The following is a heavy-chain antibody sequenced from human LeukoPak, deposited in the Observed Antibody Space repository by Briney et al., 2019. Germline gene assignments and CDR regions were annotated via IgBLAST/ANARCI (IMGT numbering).Heavy chain of an antibody. CDR1: GGSFSGYY. V-gene: IGHV4-34*01. D-gene: IGHD1-26*01. CDR3: ARLIVGATDFDY. CDR2: INHSGST. Sequence: SETPSLTCAVYGGSFSGYYWSWIRQPPGKGLEWIGEINHSGSTSYNPSLKRRVTISVDTSKNQFSLKLSSVTAADTAVYYCARLIVGATDFDYWGQGTLVTVSS. J-gene: IGHJ4*02.